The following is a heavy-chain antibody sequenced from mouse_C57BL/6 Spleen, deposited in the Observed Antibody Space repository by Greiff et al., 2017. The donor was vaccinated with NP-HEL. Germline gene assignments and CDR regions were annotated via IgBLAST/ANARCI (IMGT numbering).Heavy chain of an antibody. Sequence: LEESGAELARPGASVKMSCKASGYTFTSYTMHWVNQRPGQGLEWIGYINPSSGYTKYNQKFKDKATLTADKSSSTAYMQLSSLTSEDSAVYYCARGSKGAMDYWGQGTSVTVSS. CDR1: GYTFTSYT. CDR3: ARGSKGAMDY. CDR2: INPSSGYT. V-gene: IGHV1-4*01. D-gene: IGHD2-5*01. J-gene: IGHJ4*01.